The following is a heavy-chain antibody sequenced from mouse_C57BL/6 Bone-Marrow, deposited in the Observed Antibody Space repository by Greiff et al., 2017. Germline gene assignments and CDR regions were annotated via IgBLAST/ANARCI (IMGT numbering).Heavy chain of an antibody. CDR1: SYTFPSSG. CDR2: IYPRRGNT. D-gene: IGHD2-3*01. CDR3: ARDLDDRYYDAMDD. J-gene: IGHJ4*01. V-gene: IGHV1-81*01. Sequence: VQLQQSGPELSRPGASVKLSCKASSYTFPSSGTSWVKQRTGQGLERILQIYPRRGNTYYNEKLQGQDTLTADKSSSTAFMVLRGLTFEDSAVYFCARDLDDRYYDAMDDRGHEASVTVSS.